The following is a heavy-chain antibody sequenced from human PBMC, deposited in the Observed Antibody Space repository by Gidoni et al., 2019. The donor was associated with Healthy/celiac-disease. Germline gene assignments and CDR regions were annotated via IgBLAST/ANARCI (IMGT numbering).Heavy chain of an antibody. CDR1: GFTFSSYA. Sequence: EVQLLESGGGLVQPGGSLRLSCAASGFTFSSYAMSWVRQAPGKGLEWVSAISGSGGSTYYADSVKGRFTISRDNSKNTLYLQMNSLRAEDTAVYYCAKIVVVAAIQWVGAFDIWGQGTMVTVSS. J-gene: IGHJ3*02. CDR3: AKIVVVAAIQWVGAFDI. D-gene: IGHD2-15*01. V-gene: IGHV3-23*01. CDR2: ISGSGGST.